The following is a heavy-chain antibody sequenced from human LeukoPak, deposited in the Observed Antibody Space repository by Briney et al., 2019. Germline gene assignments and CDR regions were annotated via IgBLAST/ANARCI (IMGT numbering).Heavy chain of an antibody. CDR2: IYTSGST. Sequence: PSETLSLTCTVSGGSISSGSYYWSWIRQPAGKGLEWIRRIYTSGSTNYNPSLKSRVTISVDTSKNQFSLKLSSVTAADTAVYYCARADTAMANYFDYWGQGTLVTVSS. J-gene: IGHJ4*02. D-gene: IGHD5-18*01. CDR3: ARADTAMANYFDY. V-gene: IGHV4-61*02. CDR1: GGSISSGSYY.